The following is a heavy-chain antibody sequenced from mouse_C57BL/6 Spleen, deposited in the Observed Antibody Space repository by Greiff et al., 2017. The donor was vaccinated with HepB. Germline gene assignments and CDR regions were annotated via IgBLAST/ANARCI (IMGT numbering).Heavy chain of an antibody. V-gene: IGHV1-15*01. Sequence: VQLQQSGAELVRPGASVTLSCKASGYTFTDYEMHWVKQTPVHGLEWIGAIDPETGGTAYNQKFKGKAILTADKSSSTAYMELRSLTSEDSAVYYCTREGRGYAWGTGTTVTVSS. D-gene: IGHD2-2*01. J-gene: IGHJ1*03. CDR2: IDPETGGT. CDR3: TREGRGYA. CDR1: GYTFTDYE.